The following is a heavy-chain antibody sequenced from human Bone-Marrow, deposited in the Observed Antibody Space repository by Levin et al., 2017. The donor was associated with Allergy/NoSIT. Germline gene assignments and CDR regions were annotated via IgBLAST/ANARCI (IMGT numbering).Heavy chain of an antibody. V-gene: IGHV3-9*01. Sequence: PGGSLRLSCAASGFTFDDYAMHWVRQAPGKGLEWVSSISWDSNTIGYADSVKGRFTISRDNAKNSLYLQMNSLRAEDTALYYCAKDMSYGSGSFYKGAFDYWGQGTLVTVSS. J-gene: IGHJ4*02. CDR1: GFTFDDYA. D-gene: IGHD3-10*01. CDR3: AKDMSYGSGSFYKGAFDY. CDR2: ISWDSNTI.